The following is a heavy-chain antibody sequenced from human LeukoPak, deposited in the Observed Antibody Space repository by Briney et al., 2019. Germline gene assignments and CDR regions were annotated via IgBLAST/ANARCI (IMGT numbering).Heavy chain of an antibody. V-gene: IGHV4-30-4*08. Sequence: SWIRQPPGKGLEWIGYIYYSGSTYYNPSLKSRVTISVDTSKNQFSLKLSSVTAADTAVYYCAREPRRAARPGGLDYWGQGTLVTVSS. J-gene: IGHJ4*02. CDR3: AREPRRAARPGGLDY. D-gene: IGHD6-6*01. CDR2: IYYSGST.